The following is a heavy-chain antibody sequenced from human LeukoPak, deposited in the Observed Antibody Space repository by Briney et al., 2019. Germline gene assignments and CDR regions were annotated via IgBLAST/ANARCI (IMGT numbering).Heavy chain of an antibody. D-gene: IGHD1-26*01. Sequence: SSETLSLTCAVYGGSFSGYYWSWIRQPPGKGLEWIGEINHSGSTNYNPSLKSRVTISVDTSKNQFSLKLSSVTAADTAVYYCAWEVSGSNDAFDIWGQGTMVTVSS. J-gene: IGHJ3*02. V-gene: IGHV4-34*01. CDR2: INHSGST. CDR1: GGSFSGYY. CDR3: AWEVSGSNDAFDI.